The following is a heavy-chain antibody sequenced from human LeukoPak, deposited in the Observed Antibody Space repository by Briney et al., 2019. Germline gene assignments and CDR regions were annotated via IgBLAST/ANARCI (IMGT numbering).Heavy chain of an antibody. CDR3: AKAHDYDFWSGYPSDY. D-gene: IGHD3-3*01. J-gene: IGHJ4*02. Sequence: GGSLRLSCAASGFTFSSYGMHWVRQAPGKGLEWVAFIRYDGSNKYYADSVKGRFTISRDNSKNTLYLQMNSLRAEDTAVYYCAKAHDYDFWSGYPSDYWGRGTLVTVSS. CDR2: IRYDGSNK. CDR1: GFTFSSYG. V-gene: IGHV3-30*02.